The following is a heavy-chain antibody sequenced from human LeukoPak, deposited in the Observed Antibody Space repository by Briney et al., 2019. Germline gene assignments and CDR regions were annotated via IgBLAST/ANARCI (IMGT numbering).Heavy chain of an antibody. V-gene: IGHV3-7*01. D-gene: IGHD3-22*01. CDR3: ARGRYYDSSGYFLDY. CDR1: GFTFSSYW. J-gene: IGHJ4*02. Sequence: SGGSLRLSCAASGFTFSSYWMSWVRQAPGKGLEWVANIKQDGSEKYYVDSVKGRFTISRDNAKNSLYLQMNSLRAEDTAVYYCARGRYYDSSGYFLDYWGQGTLVSVSS. CDR2: IKQDGSEK.